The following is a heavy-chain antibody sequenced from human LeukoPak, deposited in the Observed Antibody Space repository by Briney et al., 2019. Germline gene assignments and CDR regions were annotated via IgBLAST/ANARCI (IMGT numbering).Heavy chain of an antibody. CDR3: ARDLGGDYDILTGYYTDDYYYYGMDV. Sequence: PGGSLRLSCAASGFTFSSYSMNWVRQAPGKGLEWVPSISSSSSYIYYADSVKGRFTISRDNAKNSLCLQMNSLRAEDTAVYYCARDLGGDYDILTGYYTDDYYYYGMDVWGQGTTVTVSS. V-gene: IGHV3-21*01. CDR1: GFTFSSYS. D-gene: IGHD3-9*01. CDR2: ISSSSSYI. J-gene: IGHJ6*02.